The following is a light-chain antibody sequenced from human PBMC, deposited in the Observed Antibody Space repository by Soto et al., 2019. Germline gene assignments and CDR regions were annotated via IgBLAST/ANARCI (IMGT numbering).Light chain of an antibody. CDR2: RDS. Sequence: SYELTQPHSVSVATAQTGPRITCGGNNIGSKNVHWYQQKPGQAPVLVIYRDSNRPSGIPERFSGSNSGNTATLTISRAQAGDEADYYCQVWDSSTGVFGTGTKVTVL. J-gene: IGLJ1*01. CDR3: QVWDSSTGV. CDR1: NIGSKN. V-gene: IGLV3-9*01.